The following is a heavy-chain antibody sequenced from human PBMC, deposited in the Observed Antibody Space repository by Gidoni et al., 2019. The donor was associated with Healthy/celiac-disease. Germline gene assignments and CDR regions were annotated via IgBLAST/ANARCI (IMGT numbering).Heavy chain of an antibody. CDR1: DGSISSSSSY. V-gene: IGHV4-39*01. Sequence: QLQLQESGPGLVKPSETLSLTCTVSDGSISSSSSYWGWIRQPPGKGLEWIGSIYYSGSTYYNPSLKSRVTISVDTSKNQFSLKLSSVTAADTAVYYCGVVVVPAAIDNWFDPWGQGTLVTVSS. CDR3: GVVVVPAAIDNWFDP. D-gene: IGHD2-2*02. J-gene: IGHJ5*02. CDR2: IYYSGST.